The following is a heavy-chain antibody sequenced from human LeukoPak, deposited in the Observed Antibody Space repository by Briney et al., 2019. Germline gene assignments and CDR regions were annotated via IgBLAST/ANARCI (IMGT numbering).Heavy chain of an antibody. CDR2: FDPEDGET. D-gene: IGHD5-12*01. CDR1: GYTLTELS. V-gene: IGHV1-24*01. CDR3: ATARPLKIRSGYDFRIRYWFDP. Sequence: ASVKVSCKVFGYTLTELSMHWVRQAPGKGLEWMGGFDPEDGETIYAQKFQGRVTMTEDTSTDTAYMELSSLRSEDTAVYYCATARPLKIRSGYDFRIRYWFDPWGQGTLVTVSS. J-gene: IGHJ5*02.